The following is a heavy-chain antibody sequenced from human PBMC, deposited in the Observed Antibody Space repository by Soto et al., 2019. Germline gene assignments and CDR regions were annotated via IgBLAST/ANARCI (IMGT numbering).Heavy chain of an antibody. Sequence: QVQLVESGGGVVQPGRSLRLSCAGSGFPFTSYGMHWVREGPDKGLEWVAVISYDGSDKYYADSVKGRFTLSRDNSKNMLYLQMNSLRPEDTALYYCGGGQYYFDYRGQGTLVSVSS. CDR1: GFPFTSYG. CDR3: GGGQYYFDY. V-gene: IGHV3-30*03. CDR2: ISYDGSDK. D-gene: IGHD3-10*01. J-gene: IGHJ4*02.